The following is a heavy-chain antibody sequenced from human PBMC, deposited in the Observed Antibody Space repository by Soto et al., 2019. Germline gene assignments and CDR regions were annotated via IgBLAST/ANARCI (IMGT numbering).Heavy chain of an antibody. CDR3: ARGSPMVRNAFDI. CDR1: GGTFSMYA. D-gene: IGHD5-18*01. J-gene: IGHJ3*02. Sequence: GASVKVSCKDSGGTFSMYAISGVLQAPLQGLDWMGGIIPIFGTANYAQKFQGRVTITADESTSTAYMELSSLRSEDTAVYYCARGSPMVRNAFDIWGQGTMVTVSS. V-gene: IGHV1-69*13. CDR2: IIPIFGTA.